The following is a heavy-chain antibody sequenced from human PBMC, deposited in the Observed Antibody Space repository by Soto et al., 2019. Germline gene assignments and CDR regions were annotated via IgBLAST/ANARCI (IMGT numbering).Heavy chain of an antibody. CDR2: IYYSGGT. J-gene: IGHJ5*02. CDR3: AKGVLGVPNWFDP. D-gene: IGHD3-10*01. CDR1: GGSISNSANH. V-gene: IGHV4-31*03. Sequence: QVQLQESGPGLVRPSQTLSLSCTVSGGSISNSANHWSWIRQHPGEGLEWIGYIYYSGGTYYSPSVKGRVTMSIDASKNQFSLKLSSVTAADTAVYYCAKGVLGVPNWFDPWGQGTLVTVSS.